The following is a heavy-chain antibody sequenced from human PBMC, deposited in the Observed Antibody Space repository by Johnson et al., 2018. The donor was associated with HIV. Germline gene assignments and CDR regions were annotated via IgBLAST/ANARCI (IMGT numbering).Heavy chain of an antibody. V-gene: IGHV3-20*04. D-gene: IGHD3-22*01. CDR2: INWNGGST. CDR1: GFTFDDYG. CDR3: ARVSHYQYDYDSSGYDCDAFDI. J-gene: IGHJ3*02. Sequence: VQLVESGGGVVRPGGSLRLSCAASGFTFDDYGMSWVRQAPGKGLEWVSGINWNGGSTGYADSVKGRFTISRDNAKNSLYLQMNSLRAEDTALYYCARVSHYQYDYDSSGYDCDAFDIWGQGTMVTVSS.